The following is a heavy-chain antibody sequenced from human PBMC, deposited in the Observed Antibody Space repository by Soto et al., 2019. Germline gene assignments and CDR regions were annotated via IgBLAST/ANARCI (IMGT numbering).Heavy chain of an antibody. D-gene: IGHD3-22*01. J-gene: IGHJ4*02. V-gene: IGHV4-59*05. CDR1: GGSISSYY. Sequence: PSETLSLTCTVSGGSISSYYWSWIRQPPGKGLEWIGSNSGSTYYNPSLKSRVTISVDTSKNQFSLKLSSVTAADTAVYYCARHGMDYYDSSGYYYSPYYFDYWGQGTLVTVSS. CDR3: ARHGMDYYDSSGYYYSPYYFDY. CDR2: NSGST.